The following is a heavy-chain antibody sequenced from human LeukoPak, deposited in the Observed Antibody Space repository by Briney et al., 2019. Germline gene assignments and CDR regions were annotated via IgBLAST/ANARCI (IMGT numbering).Heavy chain of an antibody. J-gene: IGHJ4*02. CDR1: GFTFSSYA. Sequence: GGSLRLSCAASGFTFSSYAMSWVRQAPGKGLDWVSSINSDGDSTYFAHSVKGRFTISRDNSKNTVHLLLNRLRAEDTAVYYCAQGRDGYNPFDYWGQGTLVTVSS. V-gene: IGHV3-23*01. CDR3: AQGRDGYNPFDY. D-gene: IGHD5-24*01. CDR2: INSDGDST.